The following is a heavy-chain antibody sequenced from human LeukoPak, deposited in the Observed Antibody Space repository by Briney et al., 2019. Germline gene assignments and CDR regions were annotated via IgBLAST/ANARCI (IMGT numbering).Heavy chain of an antibody. D-gene: IGHD3-10*01. CDR3: ARVRSGSYSLYYYYYYMDV. V-gene: IGHV1-2*02. Sequence: GASVKVSCMASGYTFTGYYMHWVRQAPGQGLEWMGWINPNSGGTNYAQKFQGRVTMTRDTSISTAYMELSRLRSDDTAVYYCARVRSGSYSLYYYYYYMDVWGKGTTVTVSS. CDR2: INPNSGGT. CDR1: GYTFTGYY. J-gene: IGHJ6*03.